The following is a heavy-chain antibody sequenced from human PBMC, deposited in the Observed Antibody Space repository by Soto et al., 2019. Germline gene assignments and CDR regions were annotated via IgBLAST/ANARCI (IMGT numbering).Heavy chain of an antibody. D-gene: IGHD2-2*01. CDR3: ARDDHIVVVPTSLGAMDV. J-gene: IGHJ6*02. CDR1: GGSISSNKW. Sequence: PSETLSLTCAVYGGSISSNKWWSWVSQPPGKGLEWIGEIYHSGSTNYNPSLKSRVTISLDKSKNQFSLKLTSVTAADSAVYYCARDDHIVVVPTSLGAMDVWGQGTTVTVSS. V-gene: IGHV4-4*02. CDR2: IYHSGST.